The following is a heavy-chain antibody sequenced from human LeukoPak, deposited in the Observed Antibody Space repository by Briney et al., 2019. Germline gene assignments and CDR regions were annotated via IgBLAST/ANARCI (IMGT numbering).Heavy chain of an antibody. CDR1: GFTFSSYG. J-gene: IGHJ4*02. CDR2: IRYDGSNK. V-gene: IGHV3-30*02. D-gene: IGHD1-7*01. Sequence: PGGSLRLSCAASGFTFSSYGMHWVRQAPGKGLEWVAFIRYDGSNKYYADSVKGRFTISRDNSKNTLYLQMSSLKAEDTAVYYCARDLNWNYLPSGYWGQGTLVTVSS. CDR3: ARDLNWNYLPSGY.